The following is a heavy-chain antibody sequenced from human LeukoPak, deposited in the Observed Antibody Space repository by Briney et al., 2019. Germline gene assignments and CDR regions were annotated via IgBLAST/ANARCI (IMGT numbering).Heavy chain of an antibody. CDR2: ISGSGSST. V-gene: IGHV3-23*01. D-gene: IGHD6-13*01. CDR3: AKANDLYSAAGREHYYYGMDV. J-gene: IGHJ6*02. CDR1: GFTFSSYA. Sequence: HPGGSLRLSCAASGFTFSSYAMSWVRQAPGKGLEWVSAISGSGSSTYYADSVKGRFTISRDNSKNTLYLQMNSLRAEDTAVYYCAKANDLYSAAGREHYYYGMDVWGQGTTVTVSS.